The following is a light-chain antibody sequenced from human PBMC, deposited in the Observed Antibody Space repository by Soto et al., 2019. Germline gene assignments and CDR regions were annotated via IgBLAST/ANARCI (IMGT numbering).Light chain of an antibody. CDR3: SSSAGIYHYLV. V-gene: IGLV2-11*01. CDR2: DVS. Sequence: QSALTQPRSVSGSPGQSVTISCTGTSSDVGRYDYVSWYQQHPGKAPKLIIYDVSERPSGVPDRFSGSKSGYTASLTVSGLQTEDEAFYYCSSSAGIYHYLVFGGGTQLTVL. J-gene: IGLJ3*02. CDR1: SSDVGRYDY.